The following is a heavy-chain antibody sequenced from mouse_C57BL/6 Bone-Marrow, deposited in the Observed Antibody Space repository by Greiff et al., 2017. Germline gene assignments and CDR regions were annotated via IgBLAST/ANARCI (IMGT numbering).Heavy chain of an antibody. CDR3: ARERNGYYLPDAMDY. CDR2: IWSGGST. CDR1: GFSLTSYG. Sequence: VQLQESGPGLVQPSQSLSITCTVSGFSLTSYGVHWVRQSPRKGLEWLGVIWSGGSTDYNAAFISRLSISTENSKSQVFFKMSRLQADDTAIYYCARERNGYYLPDAMDYWGQGNSVTVSS. D-gene: IGHD2-3*01. V-gene: IGHV2-2*01. J-gene: IGHJ4*01.